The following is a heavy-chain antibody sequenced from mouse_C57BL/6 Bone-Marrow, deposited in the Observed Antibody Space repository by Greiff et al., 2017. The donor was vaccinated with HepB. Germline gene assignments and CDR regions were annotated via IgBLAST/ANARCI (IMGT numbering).Heavy chain of an antibody. CDR2: IWTGGGT. D-gene: IGHD1-1*01. V-gene: IGHV2-9-1*01. Sequence: VKLMESGPGLVAPSQSLSITCTVSGFSLTSYAISWVRQPPGKGLEWLGVIWTGGGTNYNSALKSRLSISKDNSKSQVFLKMNSLQTDDTARYYCARNYYGSSYEAMDYWGQGTSVTVSS. CDR1: GFSLTSYA. J-gene: IGHJ4*01. CDR3: ARNYYGSSYEAMDY.